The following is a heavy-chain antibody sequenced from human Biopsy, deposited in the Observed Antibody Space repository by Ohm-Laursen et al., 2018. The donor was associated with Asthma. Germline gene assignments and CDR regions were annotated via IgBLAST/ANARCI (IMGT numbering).Heavy chain of an antibody. CDR3: ARGSSSRLSQWELLVSGGKRAHSYYGMDV. D-gene: IGHD1-26*01. CDR1: SASIASSAYY. V-gene: IGHV4-39*01. Sequence: GTLSLTCPVSSASIASSAYYWGWIRQPPGKGLEWIGSMYYGETTYYSPSLKSRVTISVDTSKNQFSLRLTSVTAADTAVYYCARGSSSRLSQWELLVSGGKRAHSYYGMDVWGQGTTVTVSS. CDR2: MYYGETT. J-gene: IGHJ6*02.